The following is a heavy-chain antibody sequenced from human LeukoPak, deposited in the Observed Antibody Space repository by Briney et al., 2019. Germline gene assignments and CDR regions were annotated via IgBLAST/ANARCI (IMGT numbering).Heavy chain of an antibody. D-gene: IGHD3-10*01. J-gene: IGHJ4*02. CDR1: GFTFTTYW. Sequence: PGGSLRLSCEASGFTFTTYWLGWVRQPPGKGLEWVANIKQDGTEKYYVDSVKGRFTISRDNAKNSLYLQMNSLRAEDTAVYYCARKWNYYGSVIDYWGQGTLVTVSS. CDR2: IKQDGTEK. V-gene: IGHV3-7*01. CDR3: ARKWNYYGSVIDY.